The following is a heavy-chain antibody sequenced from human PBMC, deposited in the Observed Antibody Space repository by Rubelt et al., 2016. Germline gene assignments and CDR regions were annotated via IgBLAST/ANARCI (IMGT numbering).Heavy chain of an antibody. CDR2: INPNSGGT. J-gene: IGHJ4*02. D-gene: IGHD1-14*01. CDR1: GYTFTGYY. CDR3: ARLPEDY. V-gene: IGHV1-2*02. Sequence: QVQLVQSGAEVKKPGASVKASCKASGYTFTGYYMHWVRQAPGKGLEGMGWINPNSGGTTYAQKFQGRVTMTRDTSSSTAYMELSRLRSDDTAVYYCARLPEDYWGQGTLVTVSS.